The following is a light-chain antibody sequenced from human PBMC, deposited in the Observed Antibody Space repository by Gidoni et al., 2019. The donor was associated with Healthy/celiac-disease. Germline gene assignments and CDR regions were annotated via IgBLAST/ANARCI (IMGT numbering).Light chain of an antibody. Sequence: DIQMTQSPSSLSASVGDRVTITCQASQDISNYLNWYQQKPGKAPKRLIYDASNLETGVPSRFSGSGSGTDFTFTISSLQPEDIATYYCQQCDNLPYTFGPGTELEIK. V-gene: IGKV1-33*01. J-gene: IGKJ2*01. CDR1: QDISNY. CDR2: DAS. CDR3: QQCDNLPYT.